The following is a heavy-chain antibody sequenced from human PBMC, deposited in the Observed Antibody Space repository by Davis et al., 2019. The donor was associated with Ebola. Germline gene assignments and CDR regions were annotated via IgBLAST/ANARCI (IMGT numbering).Heavy chain of an antibody. V-gene: IGHV1-69*13. CDR3: ATGWGELLGDY. D-gene: IGHD1-26*01. CDR2: FIPILGRA. Sequence: AASVKVSCKVSGGIFSKYAVSWVRQAPGQGLEWMGGFIPILGRANYAQKFQGRVTIAADESTTTVYMELSSLRSEDTAVYYCATGWGELLGDYWGQGTLVTVSS. J-gene: IGHJ4*02. CDR1: GGIFSKYA.